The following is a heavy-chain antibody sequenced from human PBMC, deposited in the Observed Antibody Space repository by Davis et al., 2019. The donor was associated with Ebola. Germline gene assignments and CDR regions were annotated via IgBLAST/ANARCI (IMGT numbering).Heavy chain of an antibody. V-gene: IGHV4-59*01. Sequence: MPSETLSLTCTVSNGSISDSYWSWIRQPPGRGPEWIGYIQRSGNTHYNPSLASRVTISIHTSTNEFSLKLTSVTAADTAVYYCARLRDSSGYSINYFDYWGQGTLVTVSS. CDR1: NGSISDSY. D-gene: IGHD3-22*01. CDR2: IQRSGNT. CDR3: ARLRDSSGYSINYFDY. J-gene: IGHJ4*02.